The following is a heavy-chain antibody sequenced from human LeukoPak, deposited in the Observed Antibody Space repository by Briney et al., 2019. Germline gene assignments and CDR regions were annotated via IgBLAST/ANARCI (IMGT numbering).Heavy chain of an antibody. D-gene: IGHD6-13*01. Sequence: TSETLSLTCTVSGGSISSSSYYWGWIRQPPGKGLEWIGSIYYSGSTYYNPSLKSRVTISVDTSKNQFSLKLSSVTAADTAVYYCAREGAAAGPEETKNFDYWGQGTLVTVSS. CDR2: IYYSGST. CDR3: AREGAAAGPEETKNFDY. J-gene: IGHJ4*02. CDR1: GGSISSSSYY. V-gene: IGHV4-39*07.